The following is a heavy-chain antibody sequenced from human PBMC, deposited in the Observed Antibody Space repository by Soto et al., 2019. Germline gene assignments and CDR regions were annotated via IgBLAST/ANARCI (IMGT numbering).Heavy chain of an antibody. CDR1: GFTFISYS. CDR3: ARPVLPSIFDY. CDR2: ISSSSSTI. J-gene: IGHJ4*02. V-gene: IGHV3-48*01. Sequence: LGGSLRLSCAASGFTFISYSMNWVLQAPGKGLEWVSYISSSSSTIYYADSVKGRFTISRDNAKNSLYLQMNSLRAEDTAVYDCARPVLPSIFDYRGPAPRVTLAS. D-gene: IGHD2-8*02.